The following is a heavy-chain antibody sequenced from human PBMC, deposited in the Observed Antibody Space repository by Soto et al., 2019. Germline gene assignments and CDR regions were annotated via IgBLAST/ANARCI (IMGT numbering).Heavy chain of an antibody. V-gene: IGHV4-30-4*08. J-gene: IGHJ6*02. D-gene: IGHD2-2*01. CDR3: ARGIVVVPVALADYGMHA. CDR2: ISYSGST. CDR1: VGSLRTGTYY. Sequence: TLSRNCTVSVGSLRTGTYYWSWIRQHPGKGLEWIGYISYSGSTYYNPSLKSRVTISVDTSKNQFSLKLSSVTAADTAVYYCARGIVVVPVALADYGMHAWGPGTAVPVS.